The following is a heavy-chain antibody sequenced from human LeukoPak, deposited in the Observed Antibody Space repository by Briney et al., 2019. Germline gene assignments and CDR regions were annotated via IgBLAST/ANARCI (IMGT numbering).Heavy chain of an antibody. J-gene: IGHJ4*02. V-gene: IGHV4-39*01. CDR1: GGSISSSSYY. D-gene: IGHD3-10*01. CDR3: ARGSGSYSVNFDY. Sequence: SETLSLTCTVSGGSISSSSYYWGWIRQPPGKGLEWIGSIYYSGSTYYNPSLKSRVTISVDTSKNQFSLKLSSVTAADTAVYYCARGSGSYSVNFDYWGQGTLVTVSS. CDR2: IYYSGST.